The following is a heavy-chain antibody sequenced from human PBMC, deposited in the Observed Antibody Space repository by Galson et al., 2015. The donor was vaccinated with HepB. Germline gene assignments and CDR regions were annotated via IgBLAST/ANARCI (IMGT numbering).Heavy chain of an antibody. CDR3: ARVPKNYSNGYYYYYYMDV. D-gene: IGHD4-11*01. V-gene: IGHV4-30-4*01. Sequence: LSLTCTVSGGSISSGDYYWSWIRQPPGKGLEWIGYIYYSGSTYYNPSLKSRVTISVDTSKNQFSLKLSSVTAADTAVYYCARVPKNYSNGYYYYYYMDVWGKGTTVTVSS. J-gene: IGHJ6*03. CDR1: GGSISSGDYY. CDR2: IYYSGST.